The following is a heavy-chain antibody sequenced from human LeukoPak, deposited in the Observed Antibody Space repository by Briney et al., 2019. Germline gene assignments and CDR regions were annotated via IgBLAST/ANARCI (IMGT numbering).Heavy chain of an antibody. J-gene: IGHJ5*02. CDR1: GGSVSSYY. CDR2: IYYSGST. V-gene: IGHV4-59*02. CDR3: ARTPKYGSGSYYNWFDP. D-gene: IGHD3-10*01. Sequence: SETLSLTCTVSGGSVSSYYWSWIRQPPGKGLEWIGYIYYSGSTNYNPSLKSRVTISVDTSKNQFSLKLSSVTAADTAVYYCARTPKYGSGSYYNWFDPWGQGTLVTVSS.